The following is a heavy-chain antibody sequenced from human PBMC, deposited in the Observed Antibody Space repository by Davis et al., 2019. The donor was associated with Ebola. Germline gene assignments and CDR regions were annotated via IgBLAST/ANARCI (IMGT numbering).Heavy chain of an antibody. CDR3: ARGVGATTGWFDP. J-gene: IGHJ5*02. V-gene: IGHV4-34*01. CDR1: GGSFSGYY. Sequence: MPSETLSLTCAVSGGSFSGYYWSWIRQPPGKGLEWIGEINHSGSTNYNPSLKSRVTISVDTSKTQFSLKLSSVTAADTAVYYCARGVGATTGWFDPWGQGTLVTVSS. D-gene: IGHD1-26*01. CDR2: INHSGST.